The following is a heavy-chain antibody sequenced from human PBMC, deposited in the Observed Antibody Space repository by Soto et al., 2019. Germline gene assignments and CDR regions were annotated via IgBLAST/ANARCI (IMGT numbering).Heavy chain of an antibody. D-gene: IGHD3-22*01. CDR3: ARDYGYYDSSGYNVLGFDH. CDR2: IIPIFGTA. V-gene: IGHV1-69*06. J-gene: IGHJ5*02. CDR1: GGTFSSYA. Sequence: SVKVSCKASGGTFSSYAISWVRQAPGQGLEWMGGIIPIFGTANYAQKFQGRVTITADKSTSTAYMELSSLRSEDTAVYYCARDYGYYDSSGYNVLGFDHWGQGNLVTVS.